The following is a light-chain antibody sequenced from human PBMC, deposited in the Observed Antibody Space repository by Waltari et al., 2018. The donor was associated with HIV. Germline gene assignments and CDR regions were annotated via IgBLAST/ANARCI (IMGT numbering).Light chain of an antibody. CDR1: QSLSRS. CDR2: DAA. CDR3: QQYYDWPPYT. V-gene: IGKV3-15*01. Sequence: EIVITQSPATLSVSPGQSATLSCRASQSLSRSLAWYQHKPGQAPRLLIYDAATSATGVPARFSGSGSGTDYTLSISGLQAEDFAVYYCQQYYDWPPYTFGQGTTLEIK. J-gene: IGKJ2*01.